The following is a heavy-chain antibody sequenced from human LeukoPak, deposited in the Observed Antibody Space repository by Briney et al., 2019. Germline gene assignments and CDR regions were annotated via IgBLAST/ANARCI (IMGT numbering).Heavy chain of an antibody. D-gene: IGHD1-26*01. J-gene: IGHJ4*02. CDR1: GFTFTSYA. V-gene: IGHV3-23*01. CDR3: AKDLSGSYSIYYFDC. Sequence: GGSLRLSCVASGFTFTSYAMSWVRQAPGKGLEWVSAISGSGGSTYYADSVKGRFTISRDNSKNTLYLQMRSLRADDTAVYYCAKDLSGSYSIYYFDCWGQGTLVTVPS. CDR2: ISGSGGST.